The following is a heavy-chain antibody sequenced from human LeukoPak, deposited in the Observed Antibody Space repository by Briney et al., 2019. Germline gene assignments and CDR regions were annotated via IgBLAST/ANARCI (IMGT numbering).Heavy chain of an antibody. V-gene: IGHV3-30*03. J-gene: IGHJ4*02. CDR1: GFTFSIYA. CDR3: ARVWGRDSYFDY. Sequence: GGSLRLSCAASGFTFSIYAMNWVRQAPGKGLEWVTVISSDGSNEYYADSVKGRFTISRDNSKNTLYLQMNSLRAEDTAVYYCARVWGRDSYFDYWGQGTLVTVSS. CDR2: ISSDGSNE. D-gene: IGHD5-24*01.